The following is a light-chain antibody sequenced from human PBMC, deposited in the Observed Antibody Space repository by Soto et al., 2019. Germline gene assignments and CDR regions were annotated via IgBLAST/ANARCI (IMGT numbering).Light chain of an antibody. CDR2: DVS. V-gene: IGLV2-14*01. Sequence: QSALTQPASVSGSPGQSITISCTGTSSDVGGYNYVSWYQQHPGKAPKLMIYDVSNRPSGVSNRFSGSKSGTTASLTISGLQAEDEDDDYCSSYTSSSTLVVFGGGTKLTVL. CDR3: SSYTSSSTLVV. J-gene: IGLJ2*01. CDR1: SSDVGGYNY.